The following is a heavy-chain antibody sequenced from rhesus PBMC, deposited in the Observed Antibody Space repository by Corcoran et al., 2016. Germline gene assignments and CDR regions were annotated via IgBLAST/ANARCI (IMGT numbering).Heavy chain of an antibody. D-gene: IGHD4-4*01. CDR1: GYSISSGYG. CDR3: ARWLVAPAMGDY. CDR2: IGGSIVSP. V-gene: IGHV4-127*01. Sequence: QVQLQESGPGLVKPSETLSLTCAVSGYSISSGYGWSWIRQPPGKGLDWIGYIGGSIVSPNYNPSLKSRVPSSKEPSKNQFSLKLSSVTAADTAVYYCARWLVAPAMGDYWGQGVLVTVSS. J-gene: IGHJ4*01.